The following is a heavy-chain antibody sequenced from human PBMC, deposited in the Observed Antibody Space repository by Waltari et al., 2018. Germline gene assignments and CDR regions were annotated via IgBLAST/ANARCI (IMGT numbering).Heavy chain of an antibody. CDR2: INAGNGNT. J-gene: IGHJ4*02. Sequence: QVQLVQSGAEVKKPGASVKVSCKASGYTFTSYAMHWVRQAPGQRLEWMGWINAGNGNTKYSQKFQSRVTITRDTSASTAYMELSSLRSEDTAVYYCARGILRYSPLGYWGQGTLVTVSS. CDR3: ARGILRYSPLGY. V-gene: IGHV1-3*01. CDR1: GYTFTSYA. D-gene: IGHD3-9*01.